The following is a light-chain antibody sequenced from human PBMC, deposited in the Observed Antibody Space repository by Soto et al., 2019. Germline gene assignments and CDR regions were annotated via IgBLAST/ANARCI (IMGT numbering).Light chain of an antibody. V-gene: IGLV1-40*01. CDR1: SSNIGAGYD. Sequence: QSVLTQPPSVSGAPGQRVTISCTGSSSNIGAGYDVHWYQQLPGTAPKLLIYGNSNRPSGVPDRFSGSKSGTSASLAITGLQAEDEADYYLQSYDSSLSAYNYVFGPGTKLTVL. J-gene: IGLJ1*01. CDR3: QSYDSSLSAYNYV. CDR2: GNS.